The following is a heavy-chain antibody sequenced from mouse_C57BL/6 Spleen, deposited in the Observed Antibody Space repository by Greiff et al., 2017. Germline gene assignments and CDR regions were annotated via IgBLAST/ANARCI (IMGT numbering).Heavy chain of an antibody. V-gene: IGHV1-69*01. CDR1: GYTFTSYW. CDR3: ARVYGSSFYYFDY. CDR2: IDPSDSYT. J-gene: IGHJ2*01. Sequence: VQLQQPGAELVMPGASVKLSCKASGYTFTSYWMHWVKQRPGQGLEWIGEIDPSDSYTNYNQKFKGKTTLTVDKSSSTAYMQLSSLTSEDSAVYYCARVYGSSFYYFDYWGQGTTLTVSS. D-gene: IGHD1-1*01.